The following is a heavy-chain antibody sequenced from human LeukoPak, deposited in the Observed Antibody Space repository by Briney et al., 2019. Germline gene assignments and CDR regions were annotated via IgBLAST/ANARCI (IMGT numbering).Heavy chain of an antibody. D-gene: IGHD6-6*01. J-gene: IGHJ6*03. Sequence: SSQTLSLTCTVSGGSISSSSYYWGWIRQPPGKGLEWIGSIYYSGSTYYNPSLKSRVTISVDTSKNQFSLKLSSVTAADTAVYYCAKIAARPYYYYYYMDVWGKGTTVTVSS. CDR2: IYYSGST. V-gene: IGHV4-39*07. CDR3: AKIAARPYYYYYYMDV. CDR1: GGSISSSSYY.